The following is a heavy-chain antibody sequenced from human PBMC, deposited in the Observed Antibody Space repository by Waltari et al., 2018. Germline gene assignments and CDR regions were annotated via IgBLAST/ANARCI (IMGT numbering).Heavy chain of an antibody. Sequence: QVQLQESGPGLVKPSETLSLTCTVSGGSISSYYWSWIRQPPGKGLEWIGYIYYSGSTNYNPSLKSRVTISVDTSKNQFSLKLSSVTAADTAVYYCARAQDVGWMNSDNGFDPWGQGTLVTVSS. J-gene: IGHJ5*02. CDR1: GGSISSYY. V-gene: IGHV4-59*01. CDR3: ARAQDVGWMNSDNGFDP. D-gene: IGHD6-19*01. CDR2: IYYSGST.